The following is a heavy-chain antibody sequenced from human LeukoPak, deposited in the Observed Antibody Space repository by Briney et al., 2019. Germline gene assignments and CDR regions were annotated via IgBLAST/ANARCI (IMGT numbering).Heavy chain of an antibody. D-gene: IGHD3-16*01. J-gene: IGHJ5*02. CDR1: GFSLSTYA. CDR2: ISGAGGWT. V-gene: IGHV3-23*01. Sequence: PGGSLRLSCAASGFSLSTYAMSWVRQAPGKGPEWVSAISGAGGWTYYADSVKGRFTISRDNSKNTLYLQMDSLRAEDTAVYYWAKDGADKGARLRFDPWGQGPLVPVSS. CDR3: AKDGADKGARLRFDP.